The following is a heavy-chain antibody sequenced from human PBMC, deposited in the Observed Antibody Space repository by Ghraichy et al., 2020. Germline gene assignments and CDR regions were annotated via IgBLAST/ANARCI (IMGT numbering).Heavy chain of an antibody. J-gene: IGHJ6*02. V-gene: IGHV1-46*01. CDR2: INPSGGST. CDR3: ARGGVIEAAGTVYYYYGMDV. Sequence: ASVKVSCKASGYTFTSYYMHWVRQAPGQGLEWMGIINPSGGSTRYAQKFQGRVTMTRDTSTSTVYMELSSLRSEDTAVYYCARGGVIEAAGTVYYYYGMDVWGQGTTVTVSS. CDR1: GYTFTSYY. D-gene: IGHD6-13*01.